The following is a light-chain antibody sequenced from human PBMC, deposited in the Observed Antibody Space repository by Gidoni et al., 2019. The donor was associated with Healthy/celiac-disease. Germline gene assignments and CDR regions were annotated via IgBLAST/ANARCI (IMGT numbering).Light chain of an antibody. Sequence: EIVLTQSPATLSLSPGERATLSCRASQSVSSYLAWYQQKPGQAPRLLIYDASNRATGIPARFSGSGSGTDFTLTISSLEPEDFAVYYCQQRIXXXGGTKVEIK. J-gene: IGKJ4*01. CDR3: QQRIX. CDR1: QSVSSY. CDR2: DAS. V-gene: IGKV3-11*01.